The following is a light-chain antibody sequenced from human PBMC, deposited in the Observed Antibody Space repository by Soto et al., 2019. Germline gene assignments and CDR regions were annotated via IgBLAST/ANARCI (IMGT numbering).Light chain of an antibody. V-gene: IGKV1-17*01. CDR2: AAS. J-gene: IGKJ1*01. Sequence: DIQMTQSPSSLSASVGHIVTITCRASQAIRNDLGWYQQKPAKAPKRLIYAASSLQSGVPSRFSGSGSGTEFTLTISSLQPEDSATYYCLQHNTYPRTFGQGTKVDI. CDR3: LQHNTYPRT. CDR1: QAIRND.